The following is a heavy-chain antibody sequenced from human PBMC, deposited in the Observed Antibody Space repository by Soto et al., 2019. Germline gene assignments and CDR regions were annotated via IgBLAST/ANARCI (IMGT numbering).Heavy chain of an antibody. CDR2: IIPIFGTA. Sequence: QVRLVQSGAEMKKPGSSVKVSCKASGGTFSSYAISWVRQAPGQGLEWMGGIIPIFGTANYAQKFQGRVTITADESTSTADMELSSLRSEDTAVYYCARGRRASAAAGYYFDYWGQGTLVTVSS. CDR3: ARGRRASAAAGYYFDY. D-gene: IGHD6-13*01. V-gene: IGHV1-69*12. J-gene: IGHJ4*02. CDR1: GGTFSSYA.